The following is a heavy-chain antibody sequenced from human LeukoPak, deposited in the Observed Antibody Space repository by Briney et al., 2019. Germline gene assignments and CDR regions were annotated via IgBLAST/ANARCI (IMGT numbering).Heavy chain of an antibody. V-gene: IGHV1-2*02. CDR1: GYTFTGYY. CDR2: INPNSGGT. CDR3: ARDRLVVVPAAIRGYYMDV. D-gene: IGHD2-2*02. J-gene: IGHJ6*03. Sequence: ASVKVSCKASGYTFTGYYMHWVRQAPGQGLEWMGWINPNSGGTNYAQKFQGRVTMTRDTSISTAYMELSRLRSDDTAGYYCARDRLVVVPAAIRGYYMDVWGKGTTVTVSS.